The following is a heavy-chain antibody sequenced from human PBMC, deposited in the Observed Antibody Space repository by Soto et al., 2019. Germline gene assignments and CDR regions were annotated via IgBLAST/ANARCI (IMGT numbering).Heavy chain of an antibody. D-gene: IGHD4-17*01. CDR2: IIPIRGIA. J-gene: IGHJ4*02. CDR3: ARDHDCGDQWEY. Sequence: QVQLVQSGAEVKKPGSSVKVSCKASGGTFSSYTISWVRQAPGQGLEWMGRIIPIRGIANYAQKFQGRVTITAGKSTSRAEMELSSLRSEDTAVYYCARDHDCGDQWEYWGQGTLVTVS. CDR1: GGTFSSYT. V-gene: IGHV1-69*08.